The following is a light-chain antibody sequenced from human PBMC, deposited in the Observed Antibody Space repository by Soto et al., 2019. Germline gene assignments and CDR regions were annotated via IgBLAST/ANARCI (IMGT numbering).Light chain of an antibody. J-gene: IGKJ1*01. CDR3: QQYNSYST. V-gene: IGKV1-5*03. CDR2: KAS. Sequence: DIQMTQSPSTLSASVEARVPTTCRASKGISAWLAWYQQKQGKAPKLLIYKASSLESGVPSRFSGSGSGTEFTLTISSLQPDDFATYYCQQYNSYSTFGQGTKVEIK. CDR1: KGISAW.